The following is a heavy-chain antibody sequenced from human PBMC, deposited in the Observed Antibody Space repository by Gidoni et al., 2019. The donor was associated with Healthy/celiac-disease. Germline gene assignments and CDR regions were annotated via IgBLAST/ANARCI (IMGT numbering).Heavy chain of an antibody. CDR2: IKKDGSEK. V-gene: IGHV3-7*04. D-gene: IGHD1-26*01. J-gene: IGHJ6*02. Sequence: EVQLVESGGGLVQPGGSLRLSCAASGFTFSSSCMSWVRQAPGKGLEWVDNIKKDGSEKYYVDSVKGRFTISRDNAKNSLYLQMKSLRAEDTAVYYCARDRYWGGSYLYYYDGMDVWGQGTTVTVSS. CDR1: GFTFSSSC. CDR3: ARDRYWGGSYLYYYDGMDV.